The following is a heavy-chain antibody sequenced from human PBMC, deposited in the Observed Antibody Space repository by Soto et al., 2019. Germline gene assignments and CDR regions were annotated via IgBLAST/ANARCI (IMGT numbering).Heavy chain of an antibody. V-gene: IGHV4-4*09. CDR3: ARLLGTAVFDH. J-gene: IGHJ4*02. Sequence: QVQLRESGPGLVKASETLSPTCTVSGGSISGYHWSWIRQTPGKGLEWIGKIYPSGSTDYNPSLNSPVIISADTSKNQVSLKLSPVTAADTAIYYCARLLGTAVFDHWGQGTLVTVSS. CDR2: IYPSGST. CDR1: GGSISGYH. D-gene: IGHD2-21*02.